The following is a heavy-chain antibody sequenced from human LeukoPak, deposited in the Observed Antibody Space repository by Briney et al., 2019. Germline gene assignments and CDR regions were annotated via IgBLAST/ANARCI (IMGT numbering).Heavy chain of an antibody. CDR1: GYTFTGYY. Sequence: ASVKVSCKASGYTFTGYYMHWVRQAPGQGLEWMGWMNPNSGGTNYAQKFQGRVTMTRDTSISTAYMELSRLRSDDTAVYYCARVPGIGGRLYYMDVWGKGTTVTVSS. CDR2: MNPNSGGT. D-gene: IGHD6-13*01. V-gene: IGHV1-2*02. J-gene: IGHJ6*03. CDR3: ARVPGIGGRLYYMDV.